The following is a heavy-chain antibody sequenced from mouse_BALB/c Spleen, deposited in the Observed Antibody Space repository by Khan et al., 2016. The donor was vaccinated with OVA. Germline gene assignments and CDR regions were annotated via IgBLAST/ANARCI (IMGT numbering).Heavy chain of an antibody. CDR2: INTDTGEP. D-gene: IGHD2-1*01. CDR3: ARNGNYRYLDV. V-gene: IGHV9-3-1*01. Sequence: QIQLVQSGPELKKPGETVKISCKASGYTFTNYGMNWVKQAPGKGLKWMGWINTDTGEPTYADDFKGRFAFSFETSASTAYLQSNNLKNDDTATCFCARNGNYRYLDVWGAGTTFTVSS. J-gene: IGHJ1*01. CDR1: GYTFTNYG.